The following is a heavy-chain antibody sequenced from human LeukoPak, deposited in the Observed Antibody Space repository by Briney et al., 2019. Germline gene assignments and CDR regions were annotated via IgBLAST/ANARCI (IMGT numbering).Heavy chain of an antibody. D-gene: IGHD5-18*01. CDR1: GVSISTYY. CDR2: TYYSGST. Sequence: SETLSLTCTVSGVSISTYYWSWIRQPPGMGLEWIGYTYYSGSTNYNPSLKSRITILVDAPKNQFSLKLSSVTAADTAIYYCARTYTYGDTRLDYWGQGTLVTVSS. J-gene: IGHJ4*02. V-gene: IGHV4-59*01. CDR3: ARTYTYGDTRLDY.